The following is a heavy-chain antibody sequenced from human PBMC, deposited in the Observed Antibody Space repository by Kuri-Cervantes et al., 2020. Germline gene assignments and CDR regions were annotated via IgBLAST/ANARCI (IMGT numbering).Heavy chain of an antibody. V-gene: IGHV3-23*01. Sequence: ESLKISCAASGFTFSSYAMSWVRQAPGKGLEWVSAISGSGGSTYYADSVKGRFTISRDNAKNSLYLQMNSLRDEDTAVYYCARVGSYYEDAFDIWGQGTMVTVSS. CDR1: GFTFSSYA. J-gene: IGHJ3*02. CDR2: ISGSGGST. D-gene: IGHD1-26*01. CDR3: ARVGSYYEDAFDI.